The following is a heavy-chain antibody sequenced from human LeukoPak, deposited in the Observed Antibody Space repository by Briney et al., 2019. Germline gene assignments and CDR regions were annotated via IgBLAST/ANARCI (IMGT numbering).Heavy chain of an antibody. V-gene: IGHV3-9*01. D-gene: IGHD5-18*01. CDR3: AKASGYSFGHFDY. CDR1: GFTFSSYG. J-gene: IGHJ4*02. CDR2: IIWNGGRT. Sequence: GGSLRLSCAAPGFTFSSYGMHWVRQAPGKGLEWVSDIIWNGGRTGYADSVKGRFTISRDNSKNSLYLQMNNLRPEDTALYYCAKASGYSFGHFDYWGQGTLVTVSS.